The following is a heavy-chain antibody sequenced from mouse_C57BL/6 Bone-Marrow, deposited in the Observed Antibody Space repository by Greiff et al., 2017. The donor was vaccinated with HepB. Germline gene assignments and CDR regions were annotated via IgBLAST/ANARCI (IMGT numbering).Heavy chain of an antibody. J-gene: IGHJ3*01. Sequence: VKLMESGPGLVQPSQSLSITCTVSGFSFTSYGVHWVRQSPGKGLEWLGVIWSGGSTDYNAAFISRLSISKDNSKSQVFFKMNSLQADDTAIYYCATLWDWFAYWGQGTLVTVSA. CDR2: IWSGGST. CDR3: ATLWDWFAY. CDR1: GFSFTSYG. D-gene: IGHD4-1*01. V-gene: IGHV2-2*01.